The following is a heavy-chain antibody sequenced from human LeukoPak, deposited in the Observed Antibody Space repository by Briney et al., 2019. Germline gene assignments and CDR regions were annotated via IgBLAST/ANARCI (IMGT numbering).Heavy chain of an antibody. Sequence: PGGSLRLSCAASGFTFSNDNMNWVRQAPGKGLEWVSSISSSSSYIYYADSVKGRFTISRDNAKNSLYLQMNSLRAEDTAVYYCAKDQAWFGELFLYYFDYWGQGTLVTVSS. CDR3: AKDQAWFGELFLYYFDY. D-gene: IGHD3-10*01. V-gene: IGHV3-21*01. CDR1: GFTFSNDN. J-gene: IGHJ4*02. CDR2: ISSSSSYI.